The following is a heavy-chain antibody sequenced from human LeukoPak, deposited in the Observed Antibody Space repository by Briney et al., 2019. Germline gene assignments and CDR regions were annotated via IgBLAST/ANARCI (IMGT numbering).Heavy chain of an antibody. J-gene: IGHJ4*02. Sequence: ASVKVSCRTSGFTFTEYYIHWVRQAPEQGLDWMGWINPNSGGTNYAQKFQGRVTMTRDTSISTAYMELSRLRSDDAAVYYCASAKYYYDSSAPFDYWGQGTLVTVSS. CDR2: INPNSGGT. CDR1: GFTFTEYY. D-gene: IGHD3-22*01. V-gene: IGHV1-2*02. CDR3: ASAKYYYDSSAPFDY.